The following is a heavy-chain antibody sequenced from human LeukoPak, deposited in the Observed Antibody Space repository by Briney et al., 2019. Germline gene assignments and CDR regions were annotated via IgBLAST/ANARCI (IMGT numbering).Heavy chain of an antibody. CDR3: AARGYCSGTSCLLEY. J-gene: IGHJ4*02. Sequence: GGSQRLSCAASGLTFSSHWMHWVRHAPGKGLVWVSRITNDGSSTTYADSVKGRFTISRDNAKNMLYLQVNSLRAEDTAVYYCAARGYCSGTSCLLEYWGQGTLVTVSS. V-gene: IGHV3-74*01. D-gene: IGHD2-2*01. CDR1: GLTFSSHW. CDR2: ITNDGSST.